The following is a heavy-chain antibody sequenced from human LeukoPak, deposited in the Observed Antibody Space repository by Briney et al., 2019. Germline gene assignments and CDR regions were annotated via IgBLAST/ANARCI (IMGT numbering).Heavy chain of an antibody. CDR1: GYTLTELS. V-gene: IGHV1-24*01. CDR2: FDPEDGET. J-gene: IGHJ3*02. CDR3: ATPDWRYSSSWYGFDAFDI. Sequence: ASVKVSCKVSGYTLTELSMHWVRQAPGKGLEWMGGFDPEDGETIYAQKFQGRVTMTEDTSTDTAYMELSGLRSEDTAVYYCATPDWRYSSSWYGFDAFDIWGQGTMVTVSS. D-gene: IGHD6-13*01.